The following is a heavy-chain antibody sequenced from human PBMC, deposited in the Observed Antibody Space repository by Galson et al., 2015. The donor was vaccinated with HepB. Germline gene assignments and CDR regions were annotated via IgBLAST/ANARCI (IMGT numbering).Heavy chain of an antibody. D-gene: IGHD3-10*01. CDR2: ISTNSSYI. Sequence: SLRLSCAASGFTFSSYSMNWVRQAPGKGLEWVSSISTNSSYIYYADSVKGRFTISRDNSKNSLYLHMNSLRAEDTAVYYCARDCCQYAGFKYFGSERSFGNFDYWGQGTLVTVSS. V-gene: IGHV3-21*01. CDR1: GFTFSSYS. J-gene: IGHJ4*02. CDR3: ARDCCQYAGFKYFGSERSFGNFDY.